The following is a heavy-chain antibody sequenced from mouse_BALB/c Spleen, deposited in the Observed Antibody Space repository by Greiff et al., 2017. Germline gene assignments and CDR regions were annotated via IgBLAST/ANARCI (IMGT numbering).Heavy chain of an antibody. CDR3: ALGSSYLAY. V-gene: IGHV5-6-3*01. CDR2: INSNGGST. J-gene: IGHJ3*01. Sequence: DVMLVESGGGLVQPGGSLKLSCAASGFTFSSYGMSWVRQTPDKRLELVATINSNGGSTYYPDSVKGRFTISRDNAKNTLYLQMSSLKSEDTAMYYCALGSSYLAYWGQGTLVTVSA. D-gene: IGHD1-1*01. CDR1: GFTFSSYG.